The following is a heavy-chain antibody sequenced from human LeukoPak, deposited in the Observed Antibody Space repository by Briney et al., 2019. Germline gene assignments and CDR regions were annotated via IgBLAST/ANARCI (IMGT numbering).Heavy chain of an antibody. CDR1: GFTVSSSY. V-gene: IGHV3-53*03. CDR2: IYLDGST. J-gene: IGHJ4*02. D-gene: IGHD6-19*01. CDR3: ARGEGWNYFVY. Sequence: PGGSLRLSCAASGFTVSSSYMSWVRQAPGKGLEWVSVIYLDGSTYYTGSVMGRFTISRDNSRNALYLKMNSLRADDTAVYYCARGEGWNYFVYWGQGTLVTVSS.